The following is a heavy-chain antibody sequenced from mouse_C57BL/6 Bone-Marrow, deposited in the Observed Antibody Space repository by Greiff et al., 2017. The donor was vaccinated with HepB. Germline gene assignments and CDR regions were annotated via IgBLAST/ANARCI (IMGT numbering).Heavy chain of an antibody. CDR3: TGLTTVVPDWYFDV. V-gene: IGHV6-3*01. D-gene: IGHD1-1*01. CDR1: GFTFSNYW. CDR2: IRLKSDNYET. J-gene: IGHJ1*03. Sequence: EVKLVESGGGLVQPGGSMKLSCVASGFTFSNYWMNWVRQSPEKGLEWVAQIRLKSDNYETHYAESVKERFTISRDDSKSSVYLQKNNLRAEDTGIYYCTGLTTVVPDWYFDVWGTGTTVTVSS.